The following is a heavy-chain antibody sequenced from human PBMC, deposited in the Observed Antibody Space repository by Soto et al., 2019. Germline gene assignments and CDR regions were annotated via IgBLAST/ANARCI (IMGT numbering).Heavy chain of an antibody. Sequence: VKVSCKASGYTFTSYGISWVRQAPGQGLEWMGWISAYNGNTNYAQKLQGRVTMTTDTSTSTAYMELRSLRSDDTAVYYCARANVVAATYDAFDIWGQGTMVTVSS. CDR1: GYTFTSYG. V-gene: IGHV1-18*04. CDR3: ARANVVAATYDAFDI. J-gene: IGHJ3*02. D-gene: IGHD2-15*01. CDR2: ISAYNGNT.